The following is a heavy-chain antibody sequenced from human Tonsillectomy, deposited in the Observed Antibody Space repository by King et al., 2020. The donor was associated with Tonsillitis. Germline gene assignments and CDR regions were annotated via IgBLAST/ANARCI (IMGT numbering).Heavy chain of an antibody. CDR3: AKVDYGDYGGFDY. D-gene: IGHD4-17*01. J-gene: IGHJ4*02. Sequence: VQLVESGGGLVQPGGSLRLSCAASGFTFSSYAMSWVRQAPGKGPEWVSTISGSGGSTYYADSAKGRFTISTDDSKNTLYLQMNSLRAEDTAVYYCAKVDYGDYGGFDYWGQGTLVTVSS. CDR1: GFTFSSYA. CDR2: ISGSGGST. V-gene: IGHV3-23*04.